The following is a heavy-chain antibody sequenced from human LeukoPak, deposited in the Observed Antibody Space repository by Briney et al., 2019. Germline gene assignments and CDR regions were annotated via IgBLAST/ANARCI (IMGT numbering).Heavy chain of an antibody. V-gene: IGHV3-72*01. D-gene: IGHD3-16*01. CDR2: SRDKRGRYTT. CDR1: GVTLTDHY. J-gene: IGHJ4*02. Sequence: GGSLRLSCAASGVTLTDHYVDWVRQAPGKGLEWVGRSRDKRGRYTTEFAAAVRGRFTISGDEPKNSLYLQMNSLRTEDSAVYYCARLYYESAIHHPFDYWGQGTLATVSS. CDR3: ARLYYESAIHHPFDY.